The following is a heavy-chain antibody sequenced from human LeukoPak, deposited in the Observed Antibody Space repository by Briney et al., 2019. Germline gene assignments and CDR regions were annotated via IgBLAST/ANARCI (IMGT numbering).Heavy chain of an antibody. J-gene: IGHJ6*03. V-gene: IGHV4-34*01. CDR3: ARVTNFYYYYMDV. Sequence: PSETLSLTCAVYGGSFSGYYWSWIRQPPWKGLEWIGEINHSGSTNYNPSLKSRVTISVDTSKNQFSLKLSSVTAADTAVYYCARVTNFYYYYMDVWGKGTTVTVSS. D-gene: IGHD5-24*01. CDR1: GGSFSGYY. CDR2: INHSGST.